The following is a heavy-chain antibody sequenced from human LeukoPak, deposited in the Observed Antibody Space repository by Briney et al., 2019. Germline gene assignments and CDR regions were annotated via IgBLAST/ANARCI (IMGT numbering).Heavy chain of an antibody. Sequence: SETLSLTCAVFGGSFSGYYWSWIRQPPGKGLEWIGEINHSGSTNYNPSLKSRVTISVDTSKNQFSLKLSSVTAADTAVYYCARGPSASRIAATFYFDHWGQGTLVTVSS. CDR3: ARGPSASRIAATFYFDH. J-gene: IGHJ4*02. CDR2: INHSGST. D-gene: IGHD6-13*01. CDR1: GGSFSGYY. V-gene: IGHV4-34*01.